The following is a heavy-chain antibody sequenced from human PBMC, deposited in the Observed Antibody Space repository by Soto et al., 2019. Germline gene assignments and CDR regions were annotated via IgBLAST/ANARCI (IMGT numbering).Heavy chain of an antibody. CDR3: AKDGYDFWSGYSLSSDAFDI. Sequence: EVQLLESGGGLVQPGGSLRLSCAASGFTFSSYAMSWVRQAPGKGLEWVSAISGSGGSTYYADSVKGRFTISRDKSKNTLYLQMNSLRAEDTSVYYCAKDGYDFWSGYSLSSDAFDIWGQGTMVTVSS. D-gene: IGHD3-3*01. V-gene: IGHV3-23*01. CDR2: ISGSGGST. CDR1: GFTFSSYA. J-gene: IGHJ3*02.